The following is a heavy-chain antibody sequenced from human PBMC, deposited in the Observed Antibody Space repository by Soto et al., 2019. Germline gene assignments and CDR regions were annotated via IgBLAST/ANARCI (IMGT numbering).Heavy chain of an antibody. CDR1: GYSISSGYY. V-gene: IGHV4-38-2*01. Sequence: SETLSLTCAVSGYSISSGYYWGWIRQPPGKGLEWIGSIYHSGTTYYNPSLKSRVTISVDTSKNQFSLKLSSVTAADTAVYYCASRLVRGVIDYFDYWGQGTLVTVSS. CDR2: IYHSGTT. D-gene: IGHD3-10*01. CDR3: ASRLVRGVIDYFDY. J-gene: IGHJ4*02.